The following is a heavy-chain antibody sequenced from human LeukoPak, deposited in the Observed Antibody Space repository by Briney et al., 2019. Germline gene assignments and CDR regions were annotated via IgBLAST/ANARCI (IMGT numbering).Heavy chain of an antibody. Sequence: GASVKVSCKASGYTFPAYYMHWVRQAPGQGLDWLGWINPDSGGTNYAQKFQGRVTMTRDPSISTAYMELSWLRSDDTAMYYCATSRAQTLAYCGGDCCSGFDYWGQGTLVSVSS. CDR2: INPDSGGT. CDR3: ATSRAQTLAYCGGDCCSGFDY. D-gene: IGHD2-21*02. J-gene: IGHJ4*02. CDR1: GYTFPAYY. V-gene: IGHV1-2*02.